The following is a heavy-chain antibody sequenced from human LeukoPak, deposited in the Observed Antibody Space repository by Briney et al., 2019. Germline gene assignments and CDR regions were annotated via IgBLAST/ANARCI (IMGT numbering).Heavy chain of an antibody. CDR2: ISGSGGST. J-gene: IGHJ4*02. Sequence: GGSLRLSCAASGFTFSSYAMSWVRQAPGKGLEWVSAISGSGGSTYYADSVKGRFTISRDNSKNTLYLQMNGLRVEDTAVYYCARDNAPYTSSSSGLGLVDYWGQGTLVTVSS. CDR1: GFTFSSYA. D-gene: IGHD6-6*01. V-gene: IGHV3-23*01. CDR3: ARDNAPYTSSSSGLGLVDY.